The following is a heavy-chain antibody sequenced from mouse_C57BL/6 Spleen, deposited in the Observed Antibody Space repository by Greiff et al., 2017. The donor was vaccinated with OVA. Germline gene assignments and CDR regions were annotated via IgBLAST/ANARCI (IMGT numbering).Heavy chain of an antibody. CDR3: ARRATVVHYYAMDY. D-gene: IGHD1-1*01. CDR1: GYTFTDYN. Sequence: VQLQQSGPELVKPGASVKIPCKASGYTFTDYNMDWVKQSHGKSLEWIGDINPNNGGTIYNQKFKGKATLTVDKSSSTAYMELRNLTSEDTAVYYCARRATVVHYYAMDYWGQGTSVTVSS. CDR2: INPNNGGT. V-gene: IGHV1-18*01. J-gene: IGHJ4*01.